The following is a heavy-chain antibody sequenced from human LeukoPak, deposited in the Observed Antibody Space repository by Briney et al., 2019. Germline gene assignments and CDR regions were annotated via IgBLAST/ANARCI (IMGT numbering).Heavy chain of an antibody. CDR2: ISWNSGSI. CDR1: GFTFDDYA. D-gene: IGHD6-19*01. CDR3: ARRSVAGSLDY. Sequence: PGGSLRLSCAASGFTFDDYAMHWVRQAPGKGLEWVSGISWNSGSIGYAVSVKGRFTISRDNAKNSLYLQMNSLRAEDTAVYYCARRSVAGSLDYWGQGTLVTVSS. V-gene: IGHV3-9*01. J-gene: IGHJ4*02.